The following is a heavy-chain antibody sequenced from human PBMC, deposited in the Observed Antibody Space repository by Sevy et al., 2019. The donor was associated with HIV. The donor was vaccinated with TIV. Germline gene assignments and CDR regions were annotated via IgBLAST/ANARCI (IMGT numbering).Heavy chain of an antibody. CDR1: GFTFSDYY. J-gene: IGHJ5*02. CDR3: ATTPSGYYYVRRELRFDP. CDR2: ISSSGSTI. Sequence: GESLKISCAASGFTFSDYYMSWIRQAPGKGLEWVSYISSSGSTIYYAASVKGRFTISRDNAKNSLYLQMNSLRAEDTAVYYCATTPSGYYYVRRELRFDPWGQGTLVTVSS. V-gene: IGHV3-11*01. D-gene: IGHD3-22*01.